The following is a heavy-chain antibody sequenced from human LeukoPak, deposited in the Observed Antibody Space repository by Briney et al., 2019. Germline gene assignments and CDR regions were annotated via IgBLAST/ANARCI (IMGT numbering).Heavy chain of an antibody. D-gene: IGHD2-15*01. CDR1: GGSISSYY. Sequence: SETLSLTCTVSGGSISSYYWSWIRQPPGKGLEWIGYIYYSGSTNYNPSLKSRVTISVDTSKNQFSLKLSSVTAAGTAVYYCARADDDYCSGGSCLLDYWGQGTLVTVSS. J-gene: IGHJ4*02. CDR2: IYYSGST. V-gene: IGHV4-59*01. CDR3: ARADDDYCSGGSCLLDY.